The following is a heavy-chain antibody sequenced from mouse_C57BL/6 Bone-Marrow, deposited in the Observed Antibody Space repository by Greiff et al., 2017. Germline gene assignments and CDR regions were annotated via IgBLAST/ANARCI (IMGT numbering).Heavy chain of an antibody. D-gene: IGHD2-3*01. J-gene: IGHJ2*01. Sequence: EVKLQQSGAELVRPGASVKLSCTASGFNIKDDYMHWVKQRPEQGLEWIGWIDPENGDTEYASKFQGKATITADTSSNTAYLQLSSLTSEDNAVYYCTTGDDGYYFYYFDYWGQGTTLTVSS. CDR3: TTGDDGYYFYYFDY. V-gene: IGHV14-4*01. CDR2: IDPENGDT. CDR1: GFNIKDDY.